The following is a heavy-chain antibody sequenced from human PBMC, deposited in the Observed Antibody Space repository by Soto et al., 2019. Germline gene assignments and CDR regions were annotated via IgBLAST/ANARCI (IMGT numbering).Heavy chain of an antibody. CDR2: IKSKTDGGTT. CDR3: SSTTITGRHNYYYYYGMDV. D-gene: IGHD5-12*01. CDR1: GFTFTNAW. V-gene: IGHV3-15*01. Sequence: GGPLRLSCAASGFTFTNAWMSWVRQVPGKGLEWGGRIKSKTDGGTTDFAAPVKGRFTISRDDSKNTLYLQMNSLKTEDTGVYYCSSTTITGRHNYYYYYGMDVWGQGTTVTVSS. J-gene: IGHJ6*02.